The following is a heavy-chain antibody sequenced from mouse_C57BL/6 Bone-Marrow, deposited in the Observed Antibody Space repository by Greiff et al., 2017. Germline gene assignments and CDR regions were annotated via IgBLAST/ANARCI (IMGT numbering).Heavy chain of an antibody. CDR2: IHPNSGST. V-gene: IGHV1-64*01. D-gene: IGHD1-1*01. J-gene: IGHJ3*01. Sequence: QVHVKQSGAELVKPGASVKLSCKASGYTFTSYWMPWVKQRPGQGLEWIGMIHPNSGSTNYNEKFKSKATLTVDKSSSTAYMQLSSLTSEDSAVYYCTREGFYGSSLFAYWGQGTLVTVSA. CDR3: TREGFYGSSLFAY. CDR1: GYTFTSYW.